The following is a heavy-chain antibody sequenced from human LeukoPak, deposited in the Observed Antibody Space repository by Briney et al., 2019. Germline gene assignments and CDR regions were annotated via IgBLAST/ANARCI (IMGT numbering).Heavy chain of an antibody. J-gene: IGHJ6*03. CDR3: ARTNTATGLFYYYYYMDV. CDR2: IYTSGST. CDR1: SGSISSGSYY. D-gene: IGHD4/OR15-4a*01. V-gene: IGHV4-61*02. Sequence: SETLSLTCTVSSGSISSGSYYWSWIRQPAGKGLEWIGRIYTSGSTNYNPSLKSRVTISVDTSKNQFSLKLSSVTAADTAVYYCARTNTATGLFYYYYYMDVWGKGTTVTISS.